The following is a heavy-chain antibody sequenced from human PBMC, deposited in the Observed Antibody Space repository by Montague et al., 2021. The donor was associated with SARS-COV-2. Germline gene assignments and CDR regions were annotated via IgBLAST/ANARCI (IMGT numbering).Heavy chain of an antibody. CDR3: AREDRWNWFDP. CDR2: IYYRGST. CDR1: GGSINSDY. J-gene: IGHJ5*02. V-gene: IGHV4-59*01. Sequence: SETLSLTCTVSGGSINSDYWSWIRQPPGKGLEWIGYIYYRGSTNYNPSLKSRVTISVDTSKNQFSLKLISVTAAGTAAYYCAREDRWNWFDPWGQGILVTVSS. D-gene: IGHD5-24*01.